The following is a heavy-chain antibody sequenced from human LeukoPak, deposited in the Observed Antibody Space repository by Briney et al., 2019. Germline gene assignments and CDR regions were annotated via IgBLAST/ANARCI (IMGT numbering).Heavy chain of an antibody. D-gene: IGHD3-10*01. CDR1: GGSISSYY. CDR2: IYNSGNT. Sequence: PETLSLTCTVSGGSISSYYWSWIRQPPGKGLEWIGYIYNSGNTNYNPSLKSRVTISIDTSKNQFSLRLSSVTAADTAVYYCARGVDYYGVWGQGTLVTVSS. CDR3: ARGVDYYGV. J-gene: IGHJ4*02. V-gene: IGHV4-59*13.